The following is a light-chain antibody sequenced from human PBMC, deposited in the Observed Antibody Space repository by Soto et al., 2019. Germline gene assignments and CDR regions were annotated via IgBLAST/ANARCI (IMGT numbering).Light chain of an antibody. J-gene: IGLJ2*01. CDR1: SSDVGGYNY. CDR2: EVS. CDR3: SSYTSSRTLV. V-gene: IGLV2-14*01. Sequence: QSALTKPASVSGSPGQSITLSCPGTSSDVGGYNYVSWYQQHPGKAPKLMIYEVSNRPSGVSNRFSGSKSGNTASLTISGLQAEDEADYYCSSYTSSRTLVFGGGTKLTVL.